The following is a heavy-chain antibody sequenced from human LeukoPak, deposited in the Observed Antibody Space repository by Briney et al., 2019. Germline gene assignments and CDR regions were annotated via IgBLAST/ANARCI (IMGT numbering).Heavy chain of an antibody. D-gene: IGHD6-19*01. CDR1: GGSISSSY. J-gene: IGHJ4*02. V-gene: IGHV4-4*07. CDR2: IYTSGST. CDR3: ARDLSHSGWYQEGY. Sequence: SETLSLTCTVSGGSISSSYWSWIRQPAGKGLEWVGRIYTSGSTDYNPSLKSRVTMSLDTSKNQFSLKLSSVTAADTAVYYCARDLSHSGWYQEGYWGQGTLVTVSS.